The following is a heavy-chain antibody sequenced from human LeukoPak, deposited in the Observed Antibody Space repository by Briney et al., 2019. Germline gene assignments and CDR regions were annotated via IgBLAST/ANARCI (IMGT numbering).Heavy chain of an antibody. CDR1: GDSFSSSSYY. CDR2: INYSGTT. J-gene: IGHJ6*03. CDR3: ARLSIVGATSSYYMDV. V-gene: IGHV4-39*01. Sequence: PSETLSLTCSVSGDSFSSSSYYWGWIRQPPGKGLEWIGSINYSGTTYYNPSLKSRVTISVDTSKNQFSLRLSSVTVADTAVYYSARLSIVGATSSYYMDVWGKGTTVTVSS. D-gene: IGHD1-26*01.